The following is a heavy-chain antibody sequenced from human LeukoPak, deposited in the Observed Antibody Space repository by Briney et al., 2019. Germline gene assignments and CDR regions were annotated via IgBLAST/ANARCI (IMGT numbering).Heavy chain of an antibody. CDR2: IPLAGRT. V-gene: IGHV4-4*02. D-gene: IGHD1-26*01. J-gene: IGHJ4*02. CDR1: GGSITTTNF. Sequence: SETLSLTCGVSGGSITTTNFWSWVRQPPGGGLEWIGEIPLAGRTRYNPSLESRVTISIDKSKNHLYLNLDSVTAADTAVYYCSRESGPFCPFGHWGQGTLVAVTS. CDR3: SRESGPFCPFGH.